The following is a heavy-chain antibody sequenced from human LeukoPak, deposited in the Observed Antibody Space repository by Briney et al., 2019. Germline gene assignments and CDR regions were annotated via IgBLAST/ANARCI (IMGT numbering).Heavy chain of an antibody. CDR2: IYYSGST. V-gene: IGHV4-30-4*08. D-gene: IGHD2-2*01. CDR3: ARRGLDCSSTSCPFDY. CDR1: GGSISSGDYY. Sequence: PSQTLSLTCTVSGGSISSGDYYWSWIRQPPGKGLEWIGYIYYSGSTYYNPSLKSRVTISVDTSKNQFSLKLSSVTAADTAVYYCARRGLDCSSTSCPFDYWGQGTLVTVSS. J-gene: IGHJ4*02.